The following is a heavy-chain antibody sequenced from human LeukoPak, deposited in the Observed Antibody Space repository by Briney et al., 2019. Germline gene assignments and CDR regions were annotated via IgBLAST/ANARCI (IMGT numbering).Heavy chain of an antibody. D-gene: IGHD3-10*02. CDR2: INSDGSST. V-gene: IGHV3-74*01. Sequence: GGSLRLSCAASGFTFSSFWMHWGRQAPGKGLVWVSRINSDGSSTSYADSVKGRFTISRDNAKNTLYLQMNSLRAEDTAVYYCARSARPSFMFYWGQGTLVTVSS. J-gene: IGHJ4*02. CDR1: GFTFSSFW. CDR3: ARSARPSFMFY.